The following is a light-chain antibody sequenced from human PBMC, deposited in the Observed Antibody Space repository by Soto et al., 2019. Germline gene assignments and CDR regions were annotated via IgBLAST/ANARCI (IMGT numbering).Light chain of an antibody. CDR1: SSDVGGYNY. J-gene: IGLJ2*01. CDR3: SSYTTSSTLII. Sequence: QSALTQPASVSGSPGQSITISCTGTSSDVGGYNYVSWYQQHPGKAPKLMIFEVSNRPSGVPSRFSGSKSGNTASLTISGLQAEDEADYYCSSYTTSSTLIIFGGGTKVTVL. CDR2: EVS. V-gene: IGLV2-14*01.